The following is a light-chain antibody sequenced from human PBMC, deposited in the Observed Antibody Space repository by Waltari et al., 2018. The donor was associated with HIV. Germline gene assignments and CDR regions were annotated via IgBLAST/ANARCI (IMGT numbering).Light chain of an antibody. Sequence: QSVLTQPPSVSAAPGQKVTISCSGSRSNIGNNYVSWYQQLPGTAPKLLIYDNNKRPSGIPDRFSGSKSGTSATLGITRLQTGDEADYYCGTWDSSLSAGVFGGGTKLTVL. CDR1: RSNIGNNY. CDR3: GTWDSSLSAGV. J-gene: IGLJ3*02. V-gene: IGLV1-51*01. CDR2: DNN.